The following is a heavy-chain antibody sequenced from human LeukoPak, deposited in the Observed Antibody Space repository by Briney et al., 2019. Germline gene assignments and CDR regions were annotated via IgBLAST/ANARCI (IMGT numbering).Heavy chain of an antibody. V-gene: IGHV4-38-2*02. D-gene: IGHD3-3*01. J-gene: IGHJ5*02. CDR3: ARERRITIFGNWFDP. CDR2: IYHSGST. CDR1: GYSISSGYY. Sequence: TSETLSLTCTVSGYSISSGYYWGWIRQPPGKGLEWIGSIYHSGSTYYNPSLKSRVTISVDTSKNQFSLKLSSVTAADTAVYYCARERRITIFGNWFDPWGQGTLVTVSS.